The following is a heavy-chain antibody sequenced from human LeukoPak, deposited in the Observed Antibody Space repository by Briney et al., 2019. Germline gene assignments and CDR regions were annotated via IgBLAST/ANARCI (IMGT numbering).Heavy chain of an antibody. CDR2: IRSSSSYI. V-gene: IGHV3-21*01. D-gene: IGHD5-24*01. CDR3: ARDLGDGSTIDY. J-gene: IGHJ4*02. CDR1: GFTFSSYS. Sequence: GGSLRLSCAASGFTFSSYSMNWVRQAPGKGLEWVSSIRSSSSYIYYADSVKGRFTISRDNAKNSLYLQMNSLRAEDTAVYYCARDLGDGSTIDYWGQGTLVTVSS.